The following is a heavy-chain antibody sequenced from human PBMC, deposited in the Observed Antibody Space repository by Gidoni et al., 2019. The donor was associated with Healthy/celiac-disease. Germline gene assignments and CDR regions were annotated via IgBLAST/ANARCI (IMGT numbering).Heavy chain of an antibody. CDR3: AKVLYQLASYYYGMDV. D-gene: IGHD2-2*01. J-gene: IGHJ6*02. Sequence: QVQLVESGGGVVQPGRYLRLSCAASGFTFSSYGMHWVRQAPGKGLEWVAVISYDGSNKYYADSVKGRFTISRDNSKNTLYLQMNSLRAEDTAVYYCAKVLYQLASYYYGMDVWGQGTTVTVSS. CDR1: GFTFSSYG. V-gene: IGHV3-30*18. CDR2: ISYDGSNK.